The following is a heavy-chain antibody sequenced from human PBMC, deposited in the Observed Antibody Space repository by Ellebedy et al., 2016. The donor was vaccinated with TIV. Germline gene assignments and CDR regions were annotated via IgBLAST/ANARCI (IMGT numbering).Heavy chain of an antibody. CDR3: ARHALLAAMAYWYFDL. CDR1: GGSISSSSYY. CDR2: IYYSGST. D-gene: IGHD5-18*01. J-gene: IGHJ2*01. Sequence: MPSETLSLTCTVSGGSISSSSYYWGWIRQPPGKGLEWIGSIYYSGSTYYNPSLKSRVTISVDTSKNQFSLKLSSVTAADTAVYYCARHALLAAMAYWYFDLWGRGTLVTVSS. V-gene: IGHV4-39*01.